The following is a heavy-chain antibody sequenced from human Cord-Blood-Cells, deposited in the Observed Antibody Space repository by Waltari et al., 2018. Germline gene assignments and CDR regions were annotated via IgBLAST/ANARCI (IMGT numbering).Heavy chain of an antibody. CDR1: GGSISSGDYY. V-gene: IGHV4-30-4*08. Sequence: QVQLQESGPGLVKPSQTLSLTCTVSGGSISSGDYYWTWHRQPPGKGLEWIGYIYYSGSTYYNPSLKSRVTISVDTSKNQFSLKLSSVTAADTAVYYCARRGDCSSTSCYAFDIWGQGTMVTVSS. CDR2: IYYSGST. J-gene: IGHJ3*02. D-gene: IGHD2-2*01. CDR3: ARRGDCSSTSCYAFDI.